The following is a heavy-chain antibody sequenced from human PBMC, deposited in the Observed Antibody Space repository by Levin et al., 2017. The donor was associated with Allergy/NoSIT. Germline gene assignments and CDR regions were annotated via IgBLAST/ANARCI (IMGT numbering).Heavy chain of an antibody. CDR1: GSSISSGYY. J-gene: IGHJ4*02. Sequence: SETLSLTCAVSGSSISSGYYWGWIRQPPGKGLEWIGSIYHSGSTYYNPSLKSRVTISVDTSKNQFSLKLSSVTAADTAVYYCARDPYSSQRIAAAGAFDYWGQGTLVTVSS. D-gene: IGHD6-13*01. CDR2: IYHSGST. V-gene: IGHV4-38-2*02. CDR3: ARDPYSSQRIAAAGAFDY.